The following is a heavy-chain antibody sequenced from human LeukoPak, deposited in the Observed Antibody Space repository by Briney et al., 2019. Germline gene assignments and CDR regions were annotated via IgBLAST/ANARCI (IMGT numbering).Heavy chain of an antibody. D-gene: IGHD4-11*01. CDR2: IYYSGST. CDR1: GGSISRYY. Sequence: SETLSLTCTGSGGSISRYYWSWLRQPPGKGLEGIGYIYYSGSTNYNPSLKSRVTISVDTSKNQFSLKLSSVTAADTAVYYCARETTGYYYYGMDVWGQGTTVTVSS. CDR3: ARETTGYYYYGMDV. J-gene: IGHJ6*02. V-gene: IGHV4-59*01.